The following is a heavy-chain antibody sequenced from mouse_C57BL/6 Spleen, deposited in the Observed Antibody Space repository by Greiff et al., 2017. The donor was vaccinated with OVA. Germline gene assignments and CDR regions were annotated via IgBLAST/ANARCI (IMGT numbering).Heavy chain of an antibody. V-gene: IGHV1-50*01. CDR1: GYTFTSYW. J-gene: IGHJ4*01. D-gene: IGHD3-1*01. CDR2: IDPSDSYT. CDR3: ARSGNAMDY. Sequence: QVQLQQPGAELVKPGASVKLSCKASGYTFTSYWMQWVKQRPGQGLEWIGEIDPSDSYTNYNQKFKGKATLTVDTSSSPAYMQLSSLTSEDSAVYYCARSGNAMDYWGQGTSVTVSS.